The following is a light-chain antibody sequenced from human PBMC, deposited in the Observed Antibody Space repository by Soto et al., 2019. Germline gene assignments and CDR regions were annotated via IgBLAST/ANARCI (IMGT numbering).Light chain of an antibody. Sequence: EIVLTQSPATLSLSPGERATLSCRASQSVSSYLAWYHQKPGQAPRLLIYDASNRATGIPARFSGSGSGTDFTLTISSLGHEDFAVYYCQQRSNWPPEWTFGQGTKLEIK. CDR2: DAS. CDR1: QSVSSY. V-gene: IGKV3-11*01. CDR3: QQRSNWPPEWT. J-gene: IGKJ2*02.